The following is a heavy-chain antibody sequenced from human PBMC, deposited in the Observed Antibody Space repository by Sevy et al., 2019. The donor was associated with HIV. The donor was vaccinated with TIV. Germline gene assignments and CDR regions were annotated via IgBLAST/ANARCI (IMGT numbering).Heavy chain of an antibody. J-gene: IGHJ5*02. CDR2: ISWNSARI. D-gene: IGHD3-22*01. Sequence: GGSLRLSCAASGFTFDDYAMHWVRQAPGKGLEWVSGISWNSARIGYADSVKGRFTISRDNAKNSLYLQMNRLRAEDTAFYYCGKDVSAYYYDSSGLNWFDPWGQGALVTVSS. CDR1: GFTFDDYA. CDR3: GKDVSAYYYDSSGLNWFDP. V-gene: IGHV3-9*01.